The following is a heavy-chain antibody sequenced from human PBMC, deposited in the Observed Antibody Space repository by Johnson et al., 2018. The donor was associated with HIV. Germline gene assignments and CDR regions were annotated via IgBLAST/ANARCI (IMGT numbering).Heavy chain of an antibody. D-gene: IGHD3-22*01. CDR1: RFTFSDYY. J-gene: IGHJ3*02. CDR2: ISSSGSTI. Sequence: VQLVESGGGVVQPGRSLRLSCAASRFTFSDYYMSWIRQAPGKGLEWVSYISSSGSTIYYADSVKGRFTISRDNAKNSLYLQMNSLRAEDTAVYYCARDIYDSSDDAFDIWGQGTMVTVSS. CDR3: ARDIYDSSDDAFDI. V-gene: IGHV3-11*04.